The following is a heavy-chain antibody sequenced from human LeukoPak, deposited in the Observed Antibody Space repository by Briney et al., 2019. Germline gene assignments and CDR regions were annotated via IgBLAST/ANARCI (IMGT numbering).Heavy chain of an antibody. CDR3: ARDKVTGDSYIDC. V-gene: IGHV3-7*04. CDR2: IKQDGSEK. J-gene: IGHJ4*02. CDR1: GFTFSSFW. D-gene: IGHD1-20*01. Sequence: GGSLRLSCAASGFTFSSFWMSWVRQAPGKGLEWVANIKQDGSEKYYVDSVKGRFTISRDNAKNSLYLQLNSLRAEDTAVYYCARDKVTGDSYIDCWGQGTLVTVSS.